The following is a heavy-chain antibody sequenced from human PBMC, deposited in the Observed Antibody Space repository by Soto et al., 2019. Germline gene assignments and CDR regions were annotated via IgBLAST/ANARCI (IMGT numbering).Heavy chain of an antibody. J-gene: IGHJ5*02. CDR3: ARSELGRYGWFDP. V-gene: IGHV2-26*01. D-gene: IGHD7-27*01. CDR1: GFSLSNARMG. Sequence: QVTLKESGPVLVKPTETLTLTCTVSGFSLSNARMGVSWIRQPPGKALEWLAHIFSNDEKSYSTSLKSRITISKATSKSPAVLTMTNMDPVDTATYYCARSELGRYGWFDPWGQGTLVTVSS. CDR2: IFSNDEK.